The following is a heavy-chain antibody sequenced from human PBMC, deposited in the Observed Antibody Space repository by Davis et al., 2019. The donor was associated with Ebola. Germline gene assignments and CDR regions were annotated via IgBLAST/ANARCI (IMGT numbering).Heavy chain of an antibody. CDR2: ISDDGRHR. V-gene: IGHV3-30*04. Sequence: GGSLRLSCSVSGFTSTDFAFHWVRQAPGKGLEWVALISDDGRHRYYADFVKGRFTVSRDDSKQTIFLQMNSLRIDDTALYYCARARGYSYGSRFDLWGRGTLVSVSP. D-gene: IGHD5-18*01. CDR1: GFTSTDFA. CDR3: ARARGYSYGSRFDL. J-gene: IGHJ2*01.